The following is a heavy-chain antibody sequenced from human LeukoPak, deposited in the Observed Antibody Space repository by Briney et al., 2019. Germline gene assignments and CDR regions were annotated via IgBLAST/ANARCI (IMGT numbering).Heavy chain of an antibody. D-gene: IGHD1-14*01. CDR2: ISYDGSNK. Sequence: GGSLRLSCAASGFTFSSYGMHWVRQAPGKGLEWVAVISYDGSNKYYADSVKGRFTISRDNSKNTLYLQMNSLRAEDTAVYYCARNGITGTTMSLYYYYYYMDVWGKGTTVTVSS. J-gene: IGHJ6*03. CDR3: ARNGITGTTMSLYYYYYYMDV. V-gene: IGHV3-30*03. CDR1: GFTFSSYG.